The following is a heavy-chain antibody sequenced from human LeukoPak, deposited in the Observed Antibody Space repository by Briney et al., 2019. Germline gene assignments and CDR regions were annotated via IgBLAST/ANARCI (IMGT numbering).Heavy chain of an antibody. J-gene: IGHJ4*02. V-gene: IGHV3-11*06. D-gene: IGHD5-18*01. CDR3: AGTRGYSYGYGY. CDR2: ISSSSSYT. Sequence: GGSLRLSCAASGFTFSDYYMSWIRQAPGKGLEWVSYISSSSSYTNYADSVKGRFTISRDNAKNSLYLQMNSLRAEDTAVYYCAGTRGYSYGYGYWGQGTLVTVSS. CDR1: GFTFSDYY.